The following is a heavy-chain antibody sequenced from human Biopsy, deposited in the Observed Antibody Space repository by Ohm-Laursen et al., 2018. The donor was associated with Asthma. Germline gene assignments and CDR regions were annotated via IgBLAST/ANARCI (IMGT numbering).Heavy chain of an antibody. CDR1: GFSVSRYP. D-gene: IGHD3-22*01. CDR2: IYSGGTS. J-gene: IGHJ4*02. V-gene: IGHV3-53*01. Sequence: LSLTCVASGFSVSRYPMFWVRQAPGKGLEWVSVIYSGGTSHTADPVRGRFTISRDNSKNTLYLQMHSLRAEDTAVYYCARGDSSNWSHYYFDYWGQGTLVTVSS. CDR3: ARGDSSNWSHYYFDY.